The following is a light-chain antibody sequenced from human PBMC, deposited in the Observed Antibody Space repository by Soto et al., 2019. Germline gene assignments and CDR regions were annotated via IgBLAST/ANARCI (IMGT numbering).Light chain of an antibody. CDR3: QQYGGSPLT. Sequence: VLTQFPGTHTFSPRQRPTLSCRASQSVITKLAWYQHKPGQAPRLLISGASNRASGIPDRFSGSGSETDFTLIISRLEPEDFAVYYCQQYGGSPLTFGQGTRLEIK. CDR2: GAS. V-gene: IGKV3-20*01. J-gene: IGKJ5*01. CDR1: QSVITK.